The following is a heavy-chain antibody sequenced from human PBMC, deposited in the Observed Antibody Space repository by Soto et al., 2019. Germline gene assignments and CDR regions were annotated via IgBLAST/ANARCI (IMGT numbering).Heavy chain of an antibody. D-gene: IGHD5-12*01. CDR2: IYYSGST. Sequence: LSLTCTVSGGSISSSSYYWGWIRQPPGKGLEWIGSIYYSGSTFSNPSLKSRVTISVDTSKNQFSLKLGSVTAADTAVYYCASQKKSLQFAAFDIWGQGTMVTVSS. J-gene: IGHJ3*02. CDR1: GGSISSSSYY. V-gene: IGHV4-39*01. CDR3: ASQKKSLQFAAFDI.